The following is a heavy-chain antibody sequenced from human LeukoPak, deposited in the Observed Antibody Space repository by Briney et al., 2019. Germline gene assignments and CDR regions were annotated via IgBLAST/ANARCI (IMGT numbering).Heavy chain of an antibody. J-gene: IGHJ3*02. CDR2: IYHSGNT. CDR1: NYSISSGYY. D-gene: IGHD6-13*01. V-gene: IGHV4-38-2*02. CDR3: AGTYSVFDLFDS. Sequence: SETLSLTCTVSNYSISSGYYWAWIRQPPGKGLEWIGNIYHSGNTYYNPSLKSRVTPSVYTSENQFSLRLTSLTAPSTACHYCAGTYSVFDLFDSWVKGTMVTVSS.